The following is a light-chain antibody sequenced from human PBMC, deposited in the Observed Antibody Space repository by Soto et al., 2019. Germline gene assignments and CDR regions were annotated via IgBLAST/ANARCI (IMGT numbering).Light chain of an antibody. CDR1: SSDVGGYDN. CDR2: DVG. J-gene: IGLJ2*01. Sequence: QSALTQPASVSESPGQSITISCTGSSSDVGGYDNVSWLQQHPGKAPKLIIYDVGNRPSGISNRFSGSKSGNTASLTISGLQAEDEADYYCSSSTGGSTVVFGGGTQLSVL. CDR3: SSSTGGSTVV. V-gene: IGLV2-14*01.